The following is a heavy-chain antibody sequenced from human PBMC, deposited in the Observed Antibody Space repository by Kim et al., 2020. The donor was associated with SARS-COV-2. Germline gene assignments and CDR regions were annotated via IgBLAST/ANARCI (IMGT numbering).Heavy chain of an antibody. J-gene: IGHJ4*02. D-gene: IGHD3-3*01. Sequence: YAQKFQGRVTITADESTSTAYMELSSLRSEDTAVYYCARVGFGDGYNNDYWGQGTLVTVSS. V-gene: IGHV1-69*01. CDR3: ARVGFGDGYNNDY.